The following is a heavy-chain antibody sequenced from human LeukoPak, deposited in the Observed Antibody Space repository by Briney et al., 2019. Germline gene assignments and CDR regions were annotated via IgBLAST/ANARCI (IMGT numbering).Heavy chain of an antibody. CDR3: ATTFQNSGSYDVDY. D-gene: IGHD1-26*01. V-gene: IGHV1-46*01. Sequence: ASVKVSCKASGYTFTSYYMHWLRQAPGQGLEWMGIINPSGGSTSYAQKFQGRVTMTRDTSTSTACMELSSLRSEDAAVYYCATTFQNSGSYDVDYWGQGTLVTVSS. J-gene: IGHJ4*02. CDR2: INPSGGST. CDR1: GYTFTSYY.